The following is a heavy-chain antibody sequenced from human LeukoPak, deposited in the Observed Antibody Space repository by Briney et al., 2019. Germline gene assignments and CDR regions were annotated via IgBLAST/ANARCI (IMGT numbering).Heavy chain of an antibody. CDR3: ARGGGVAVTVALDY. CDR1: GYSFNRYG. D-gene: IGHD2-8*02. Sequence: ASVKVSCKASGYSFNRYGFTWVRQAPGQGLEWMGWISAYNGDTNSAQKFQGRVSRTTDTSTTTAYMELSSLGSDDTAVYYCARGGGVAVTVALDYWGQGTHVTVSS. V-gene: IGHV1-18*01. J-gene: IGHJ4*02. CDR2: ISAYNGDT.